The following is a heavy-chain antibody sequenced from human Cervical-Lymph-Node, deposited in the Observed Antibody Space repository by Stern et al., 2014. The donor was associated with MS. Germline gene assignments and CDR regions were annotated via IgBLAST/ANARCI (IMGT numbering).Heavy chain of an antibody. J-gene: IGHJ5*01. Sequence: QDQLVQSGGGAVQPGRSLRLSCAASGFTFSAYTMHWVRQAPGKGLEWVAVISYDENENDHYADSVKGRFTISRDNSKKTLFLQMNSLSAQDTALYYCARSLGGLRAVAFSGLDSGGQGTLGTVSS. CDR2: ISYDENEND. V-gene: IGHV3-30*04. CDR3: ARSLGGLRAVAFSGLDS. D-gene: IGHD3-10*01. CDR1: GFTFSAYT.